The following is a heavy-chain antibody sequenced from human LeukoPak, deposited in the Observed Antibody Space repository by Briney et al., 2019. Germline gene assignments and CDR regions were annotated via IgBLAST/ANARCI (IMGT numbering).Heavy chain of an antibody. V-gene: IGHV5-51*01. CDR3: VRGQAYYYDSSGFPDY. CDR2: IYPSDSDA. Sequence: GESLKISCKASGYRFTSYWIGWVRQMPGKGLGWVGIIYPSDSDARYSPSFQGQVTVSADKSISTAYLQWSSLKASDTAIYYCVRGQAYYYDSSGFPDYWGQGTLITVSS. D-gene: IGHD3-22*01. J-gene: IGHJ4*02. CDR1: GYRFTSYW.